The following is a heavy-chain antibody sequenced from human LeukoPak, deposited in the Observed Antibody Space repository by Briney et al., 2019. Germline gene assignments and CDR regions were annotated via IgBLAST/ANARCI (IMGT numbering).Heavy chain of an antibody. Sequence: GRSLRLSCAASGFTFSTYGMHWVRQAPGKGLEWVAVISYDGTNEYYAHSVKGRLTLSRDNHKNTLYLQMNPLRPEDTAVYYCAKYLKAGSGSYYRGPVGYWGQGALVTVSS. CDR1: GFTFSTYG. V-gene: IGHV3-30*18. CDR2: ISYDGTNE. J-gene: IGHJ4*02. CDR3: AKYLKAGSGSYYRGPVGY. D-gene: IGHD3-10*01.